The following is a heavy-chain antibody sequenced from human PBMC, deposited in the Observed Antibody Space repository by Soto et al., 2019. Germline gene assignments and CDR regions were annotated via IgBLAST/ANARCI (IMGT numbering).Heavy chain of an antibody. CDR1: GGTFSSFA. D-gene: IGHD6-13*01. Sequence: ASVKVSCKASGGTFSSFAISWVRQAPGQGLQWMGGIIPIFGSAAYAQNFQGRVTITADESTTTAYMELSSLRSEDTAVYYCARGLRGLMAAAGTDLYYYGMGVWGQGTTVTVSS. CDR2: IIPIFGSA. V-gene: IGHV1-69*13. J-gene: IGHJ6*02. CDR3: ARGLRGLMAAAGTDLYYYGMGV.